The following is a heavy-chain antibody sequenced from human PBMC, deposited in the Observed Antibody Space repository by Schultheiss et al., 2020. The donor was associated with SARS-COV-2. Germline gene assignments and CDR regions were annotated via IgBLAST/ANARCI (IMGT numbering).Heavy chain of an antibody. J-gene: IGHJ4*02. CDR1: GDSVSSNSAA. V-gene: IGHV6-1*01. CDR3: ARGRYDFWSGYSYDY. Sequence: SQTLSLTCAISGDSVSSNSAAWNWIRQSPSRGLEWLGRTYYRSKWYNDYAVSVKSRITINPDTSQNQISLQVSSVTAADTAVYYCARGRYDFWSGYSYDYWGQGTLVTVSS. D-gene: IGHD3-3*01. CDR2: TYYRSKWYN.